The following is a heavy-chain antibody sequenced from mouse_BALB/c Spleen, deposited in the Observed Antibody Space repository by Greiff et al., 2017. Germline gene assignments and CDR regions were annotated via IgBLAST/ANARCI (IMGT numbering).Heavy chain of an antibody. V-gene: IGHV2-9*02. J-gene: IGHJ3*01. CDR3: ARDDYDDPFAY. CDR2: IWAGGST. D-gene: IGHD2-4*01. CDR1: GFSLTSYG. Sequence: VNVVESGPGLVAPSQSLSITCTVSGFSLTSYGVHWVRQPPGKGLEWLGVIWAGGSTNYNSALMSRLSISKDNSKSQVFLKMNSLQTDDTAMYYCARDDYDDPFAYWGQGTLVTVSA.